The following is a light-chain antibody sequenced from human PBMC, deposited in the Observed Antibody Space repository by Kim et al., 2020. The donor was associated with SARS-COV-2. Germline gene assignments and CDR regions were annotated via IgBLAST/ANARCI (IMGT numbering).Light chain of an antibody. J-gene: IGKJ1*01. CDR2: GAS. Sequence: SPGERATLSCRASQSVRSSDLAWYQQKPGQAPRLVIYGASSRATGIPDRFSGSGSGTDFTLTISRLEPEDFAVYYCQQYGSSPCVFGQGTKVDIK. CDR3: QQYGSSPCV. CDR1: QSVRSSD. V-gene: IGKV3-20*01.